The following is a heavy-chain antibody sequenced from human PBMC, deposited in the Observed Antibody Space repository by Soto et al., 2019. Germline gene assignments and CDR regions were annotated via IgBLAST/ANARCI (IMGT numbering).Heavy chain of an antibody. J-gene: IGHJ6*03. Sequence: SETLSLTCAVYGGSFSGYYWSWIRQPPGKGLEWIGEITHSGSTNYNPSLKSRVTISVDTSKNQFSLNLSSVTAADTAVYYCARVATGGSGSPSPYYYYYMDVWGKGTTVTVSS. CDR3: ARVATGGSGSPSPYYYYYMDV. V-gene: IGHV4-34*01. CDR2: ITHSGST. CDR1: GGSFSGYY. D-gene: IGHD3-10*01.